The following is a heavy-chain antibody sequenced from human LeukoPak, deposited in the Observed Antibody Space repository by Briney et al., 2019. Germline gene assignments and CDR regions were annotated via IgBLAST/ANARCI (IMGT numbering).Heavy chain of an antibody. CDR1: GFTFSSFA. D-gene: IGHD3-10*02. J-gene: IGHJ4*02. Sequence: GGSLRLSCAASGFTFSSFAMSWVRQAPGKGLEWVASVSGGGRSKYYIDAVKGRFTVSRDNSKNTVYLQMSSLRTVDTAIYYCAKYLFGSYWGQGTLVTVSS. CDR2: VSGGGRSK. CDR3: AKYLFGSY. V-gene: IGHV3-23*01.